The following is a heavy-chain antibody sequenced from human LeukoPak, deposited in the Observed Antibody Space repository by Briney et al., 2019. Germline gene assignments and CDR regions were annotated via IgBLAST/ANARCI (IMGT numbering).Heavy chain of an antibody. CDR3: ARGGNYGDYDGYFDY. J-gene: IGHJ4*02. Sequence: SETPSLTCTVSGGSISSYYWSWIRQPPGKGLEWIGYIYYSGCTNYNPSLRSRVTISVDTSKNQFSLKLSSVTAADTAVYYCARGGNYGDYDGYFDYWGQGTLVTVSS. V-gene: IGHV4-59*08. D-gene: IGHD4-17*01. CDR2: IYYSGCT. CDR1: GGSISSYY.